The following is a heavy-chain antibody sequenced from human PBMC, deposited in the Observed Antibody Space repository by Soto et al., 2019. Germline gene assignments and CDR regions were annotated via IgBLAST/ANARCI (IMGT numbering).Heavy chain of an antibody. CDR2: INPNSGGT. CDR1: GYTFTGYY. CDR3: ARVICSSTSCPNNWFDP. D-gene: IGHD2-2*01. J-gene: IGHJ5*02. Sequence: ASVKVSCKASGYTFTGYYMHWVRQAPGQGLEWMGWINPNSGGTNYAQKFQGRVTMTRDTSISTAYMELSRLRSDDTAVYYCARVICSSTSCPNNWFDPWGQGTLVTVSS. V-gene: IGHV1-2*02.